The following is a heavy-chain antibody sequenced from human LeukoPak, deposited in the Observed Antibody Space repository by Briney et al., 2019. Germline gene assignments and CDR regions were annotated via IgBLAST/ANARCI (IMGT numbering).Heavy chain of an antibody. V-gene: IGHV3-7*03. J-gene: IGHJ4*02. CDR3: AKASMYSSSWNYFDY. CDR1: GFTFSSYW. D-gene: IGHD6-13*01. CDR2: IKQDGSEK. Sequence: GGSLRLSCAASGFTFSSYWMSWVRQAPGKGLEWVANIKQDGSEKYYVDSVKGRFTISRDNAKNSLYLQMNSLRAEDTAVYYCAKASMYSSSWNYFDYWGQGTLVTVSS.